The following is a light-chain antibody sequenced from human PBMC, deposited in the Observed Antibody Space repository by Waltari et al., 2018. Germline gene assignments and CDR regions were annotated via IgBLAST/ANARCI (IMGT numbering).Light chain of an antibody. CDR3: QQRANWPYT. Sequence: EVVLTQSPATLSLSPGERATLSCRASQSVNSFLAWYQQKPGQAPRLLIDDASNRATGIPARFSGSASGTDFTLTISSLEPEDFAVYYCQQRANWPYTFGRGTELEIK. V-gene: IGKV3-11*01. CDR1: QSVNSF. CDR2: DAS. J-gene: IGKJ2*01.